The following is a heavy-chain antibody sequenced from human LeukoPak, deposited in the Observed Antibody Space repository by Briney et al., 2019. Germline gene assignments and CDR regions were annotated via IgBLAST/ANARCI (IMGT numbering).Heavy chain of an antibody. V-gene: IGHV3-11*04. Sequence: GGSLRLSCAASGFTFSDYYMSWIRQAPGKGLKWVSYISSSGSTIYYADSVKGRFAISRDNAKNSLYLQMNSLRAEDTAVYYCARDLSRGQQLDHYFDYWGQGTLVTVS. J-gene: IGHJ4*02. CDR1: GFTFSDYY. CDR2: ISSSGSTI. CDR3: ARDLSRGQQLDHYFDY. D-gene: IGHD6-13*01.